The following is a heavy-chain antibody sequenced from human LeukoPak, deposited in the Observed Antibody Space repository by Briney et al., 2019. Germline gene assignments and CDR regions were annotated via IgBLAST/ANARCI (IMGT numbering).Heavy chain of an antibody. CDR2: IIPILRVT. CDR1: GGTFSSYA. V-gene: IGHV1-69*04. J-gene: IGHJ4*02. Sequence: SVKVSCKASGGTFSSYAISWVRQAPGQGLEWLGRIIPILRVTNYAQKFQGRVTITADKSTSTVYMEVSSLRSEDTAVYYCARGPSYGDYSQTSYFDYWGQGTLVTVSS. CDR3: ARGPSYGDYSQTSYFDY. D-gene: IGHD4-17*01.